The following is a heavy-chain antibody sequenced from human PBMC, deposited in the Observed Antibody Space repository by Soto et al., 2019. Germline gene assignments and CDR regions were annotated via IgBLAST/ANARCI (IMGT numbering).Heavy chain of an antibody. J-gene: IGHJ6*02. CDR1: GGTFSSYA. CDR2: IIPIFGTA. CDR3: ARDGEGSGSYYSAYYYYGMDV. D-gene: IGHD3-10*01. Sequence: SVKVSCKASGGTFSSYAISWVRQAPGQGLEWMGGIIPIFGTANYAQKFQGRVTITADESTSTAYMEVSSVTAADTAVYYCARDGEGSGSYYSAYYYYGMDVWGQGTTVTVSS. V-gene: IGHV1-69*13.